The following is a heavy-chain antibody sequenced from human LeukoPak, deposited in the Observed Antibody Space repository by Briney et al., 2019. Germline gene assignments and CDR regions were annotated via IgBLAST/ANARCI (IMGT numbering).Heavy chain of an antibody. CDR1: GFTFSSYG. CDR2: IRFDGTNK. D-gene: IGHD2-8*01. V-gene: IGHV3-30*02. J-gene: IGHJ4*02. CDR3: AKDKPYCINSVCYTDYFDY. Sequence: GGSLRLSCAASGFTFSSYGIHWVRQAPGKGLEWVAFIRFDGTNKFYTDSVQGRFTISRDNSKNTLYLQMNSLRAEDTALYYCAKDKPYCINSVCYTDYFDYWGQGTLVTVSS.